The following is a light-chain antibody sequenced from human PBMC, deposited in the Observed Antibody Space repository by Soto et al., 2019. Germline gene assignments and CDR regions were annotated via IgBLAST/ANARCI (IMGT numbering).Light chain of an antibody. J-gene: IGKJ5*01. Sequence: EIVLTQSPATLSLSPGERATLSCRASQSVSRYLAWYQQKPGQAPRLLIYDASNRATGIPARFSGSGSGTDFTLTISSLEPEDFAVYYCQQRSNWPPRITVGQGTRLEIK. CDR2: DAS. CDR3: QQRSNWPPRIT. CDR1: QSVSRY. V-gene: IGKV3-11*01.